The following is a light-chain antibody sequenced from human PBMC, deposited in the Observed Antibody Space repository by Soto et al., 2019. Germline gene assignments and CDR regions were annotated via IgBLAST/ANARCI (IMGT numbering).Light chain of an antibody. J-gene: IGLJ2*01. CDR2: EVT. CDR3: NSYTNSSAVV. CDR1: RDDIGAYDY. V-gene: IGLV2-14*01. Sequence: QSALTRPASVSGSPGQSITISCAETRDDIGAYDYVSWYQQHPGNAPKLLVYEVTNRPSGVSDRFSGSKSGNTASLTISGLQAEDEADYYCNSYTNSSAVVFGGGTKVTV.